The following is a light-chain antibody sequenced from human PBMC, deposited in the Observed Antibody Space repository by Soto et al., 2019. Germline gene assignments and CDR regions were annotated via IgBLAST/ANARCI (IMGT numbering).Light chain of an antibody. CDR1: DIGSKN. J-gene: IGLJ2*01. Sequence: SYELTQPLSVSVALGQTARITCGGTDIGSKNVHWYQQKPGQAPVLVIYRVSNRPSGIPERFSGSNSGNTATLTISRAQAGDEADYYCQVWDSSTVVFGGGTKLTVL. CDR2: RVS. CDR3: QVWDSSTVV. V-gene: IGLV3-9*01.